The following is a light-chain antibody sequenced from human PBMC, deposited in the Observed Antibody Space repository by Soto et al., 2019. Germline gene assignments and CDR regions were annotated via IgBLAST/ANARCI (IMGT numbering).Light chain of an antibody. CDR2: AAS. CDR3: QQLNSYPFLT. CDR1: QGISSY. J-gene: IGKJ4*01. V-gene: IGKV1-9*01. Sequence: DIQLTQSPSFLSASVGDRVTITCRASQGISSYLAWYHQKPGKAPKLLIYAASTLQSGVPSRISGSGSWTEFTLTISSLQPEDFAPYYCQQLNSYPFLTFGGGTNVEIK.